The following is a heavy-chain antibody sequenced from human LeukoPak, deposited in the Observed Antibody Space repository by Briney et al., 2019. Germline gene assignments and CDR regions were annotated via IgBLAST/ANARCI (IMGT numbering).Heavy chain of an antibody. CDR2: ISESGDKT. Sequence: GGSLRLSCAASGFTFSSCAMSWVRQAPGKGLEWVSSISESGDKTDYADSVRGRFTISRDNSQNTLYLQMNSLRVEGTALYYCAKQWVDCWGQGTLVTVSS. CDR3: AKQWVDC. D-gene: IGHD1-26*01. V-gene: IGHV3-23*01. J-gene: IGHJ4*02. CDR1: GFTFSSCA.